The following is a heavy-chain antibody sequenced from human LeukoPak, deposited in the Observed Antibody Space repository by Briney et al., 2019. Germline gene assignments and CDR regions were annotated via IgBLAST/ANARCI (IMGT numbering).Heavy chain of an antibody. J-gene: IGHJ4*02. Sequence: GASVKVSCKASGYSFTGYYMHWVRQAPGQGLEWMGWINPNSGDTKYAQKFQGRVTMTRDTPISTAYMELTRLRSDDTAVYYCARPRVPGDSSGYWFDYWGQGTLVTVSS. CDR2: INPNSGDT. CDR1: GYSFTGYY. D-gene: IGHD3-22*01. V-gene: IGHV1-2*02. CDR3: ARPRVPGDSSGYWFDY.